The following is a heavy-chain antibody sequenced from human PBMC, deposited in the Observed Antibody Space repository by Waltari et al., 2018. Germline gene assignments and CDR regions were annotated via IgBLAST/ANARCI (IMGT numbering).Heavy chain of an antibody. CDR1: GGSLSSSRYY. J-gene: IGHJ5*02. Sequence: QLQLQESGPGLVKPSETLSLPCTVSGGSLSSSRYYWGWIRQSPGKGLEWIGSMYYSGIIDYNPTLQSRVTISGDTSKNQFSLRLSSVTAADTAVYYCARHWKKSGYRFDPWGQGTLVTVSS. CDR3: ARHWKKSGYRFDP. CDR2: MYYSGII. V-gene: IGHV4-39*01. D-gene: IGHD5-12*01.